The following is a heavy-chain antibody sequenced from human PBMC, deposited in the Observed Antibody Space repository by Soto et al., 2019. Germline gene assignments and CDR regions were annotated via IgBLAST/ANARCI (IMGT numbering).Heavy chain of an antibody. CDR1: GGSISSGGYY. CDR2: IYNSGST. V-gene: IGHV4-31*03. J-gene: IGHJ4*02. Sequence: SETLSLTCTVSGGSISSGGYYWSWTRQHPGKSLKWIGYIYNSGSTYYNTSLKSRVTISVDTSKKQFSLKLSSMTAADTAVFYCARDKYGSGSYFHYWGQGTLVTVSS. D-gene: IGHD3-10*01. CDR3: ARDKYGSGSYFHY.